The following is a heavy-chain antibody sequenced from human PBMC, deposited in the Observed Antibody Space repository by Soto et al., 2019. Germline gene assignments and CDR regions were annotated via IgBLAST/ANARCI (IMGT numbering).Heavy chain of an antibody. V-gene: IGHV3-30*18. J-gene: IGHJ4*02. Sequence: GGSLRLSCAASGFTFSSYGMHWVRQAPGKGLEWVAVISYDGSNKYYADSVKGRFTISRDNSKNTLYLQMNSLRAEDTAVYYCAKSISGSNPDFDYWGQGTLVTVSS. CDR1: GFTFSSYG. D-gene: IGHD1-26*01. CDR2: ISYDGSNK. CDR3: AKSISGSNPDFDY.